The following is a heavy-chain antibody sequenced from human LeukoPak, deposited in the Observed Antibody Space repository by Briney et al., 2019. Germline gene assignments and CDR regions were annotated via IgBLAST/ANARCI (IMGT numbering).Heavy chain of an antibody. Sequence: PSETLSLTCTVSGGSISNYYWSWIRQPPGKGLEWIGEIYHSGSANYTPSLKSRVTISVDKSKKQFSLKESSVTAADTAVNYCARHGPLEGLRYFDWLTHPNEWYFDLWGRGTLVTVSS. V-gene: IGHV4-59*08. CDR2: IYHSGSA. J-gene: IGHJ2*01. CDR1: GGSISNYY. D-gene: IGHD3-9*01. CDR3: ARHGPLEGLRYFDWLTHPNEWYFDL.